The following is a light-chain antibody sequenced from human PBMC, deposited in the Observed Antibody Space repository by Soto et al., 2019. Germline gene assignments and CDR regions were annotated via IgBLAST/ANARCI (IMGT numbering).Light chain of an antibody. Sequence: EILMTQSPATLSASVGESATLTCRASQSVSNNLAWYQQKPGKAPRALIYGASTLVTGVPAKFSGSGSGTDFTLTISSLQSEDFALYYCQQYNDYPLTFGAGTNVEIK. V-gene: IGKV3-15*01. CDR3: QQYNDYPLT. J-gene: IGKJ4*01. CDR2: GAS. CDR1: QSVSNN.